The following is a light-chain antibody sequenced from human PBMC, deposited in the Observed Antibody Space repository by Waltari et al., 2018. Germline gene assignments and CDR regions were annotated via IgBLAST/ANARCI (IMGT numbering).Light chain of an antibody. CDR1: SSNIGAFFD. CDR3: QSFDRTLRGGV. V-gene: IGLV1-40*01. Sequence: QSALTQPPSVSGAPGQSVTISCTGSSSNIGAFFDVHWYQQLPGAAPKLLIYGNNNRPSGVPDRFSASESVTSASLSITGLQAEDEAHYYCQSFDRTLRGGVFGGGTKLTV. J-gene: IGLJ3*02. CDR2: GNN.